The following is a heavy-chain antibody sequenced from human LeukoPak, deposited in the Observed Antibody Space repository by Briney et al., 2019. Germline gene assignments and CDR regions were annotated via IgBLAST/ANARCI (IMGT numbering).Heavy chain of an antibody. CDR3: ARLHGSYYPNYYSDY. D-gene: IGHD1-26*01. V-gene: IGHV5-51*01. J-gene: IGHJ4*02. CDR1: GYSFTSYW. CDR2: IYPGDSDT. Sequence: GESLKISCKGSGYSFTSYWIGWVRQMPGKGLEWMGIIYPGDSDTRYSPSFQGQVTISADKSISTAYLQWSSLKASDTAMYYCARLHGSYYPNYYSDYWGQGTLVTVSS.